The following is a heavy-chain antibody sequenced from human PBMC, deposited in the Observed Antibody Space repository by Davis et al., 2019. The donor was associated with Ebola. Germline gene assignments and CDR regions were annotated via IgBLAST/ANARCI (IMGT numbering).Heavy chain of an antibody. CDR2: ISDRSEHT. D-gene: IGHD1-1*01. CDR3: TTRLRHHFDY. J-gene: IGHJ4*02. Sequence: PGGPLRPPCAASGFTSSSYTLNWVPQAPGKGLEWVSTISDRSEHTHYADSVKGRFTISRDDSKNTVFLHMNSLRAEDTAIYYCTTRLRHHFDYWGQGTQVTVSS. CDR1: GFTSSSYT. V-gene: IGHV3-23*01.